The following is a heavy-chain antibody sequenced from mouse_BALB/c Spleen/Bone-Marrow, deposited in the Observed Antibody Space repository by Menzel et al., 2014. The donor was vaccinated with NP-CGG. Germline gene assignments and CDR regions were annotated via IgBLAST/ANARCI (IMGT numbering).Heavy chain of an antibody. CDR3: ARVIRYESYFDY. CDR2: IWAGGST. Sequence: VKLMESGPGLVAPSQSLSITCTVSGFSLTSYGVHWVRQPPGKGLEWLGVIWAGGSTNYNSALMSRLSISKDNSKSQVFLKKNSLLTDSTAMYYCARVIRYESYFDYWGQGTTLTVSS. V-gene: IGHV2-9*02. CDR1: GFSLTSYG. J-gene: IGHJ2*01. D-gene: IGHD2-14*01.